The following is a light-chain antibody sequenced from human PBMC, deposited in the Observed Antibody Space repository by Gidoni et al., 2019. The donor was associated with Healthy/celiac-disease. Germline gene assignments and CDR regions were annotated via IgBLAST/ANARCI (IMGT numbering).Light chain of an antibody. V-gene: IGKV2-28*01. CDR1: QSLLHSTGYNY. CDR2: LGS. CDR3: RQALQTPGT. J-gene: IGKJ1*01. Sequence: DIVMTQSPLSLPVTPGEPASISCRSSQSLLHSTGYNYLDWRLQKPGQSPQLLISLGSNRASGVTDGFSGSGAGTNFTLKIIRGEAEDVGVYYCRQALQTPGTFGQGTKVEIK.